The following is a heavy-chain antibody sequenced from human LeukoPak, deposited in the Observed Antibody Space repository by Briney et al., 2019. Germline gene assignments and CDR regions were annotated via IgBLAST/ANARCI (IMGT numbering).Heavy chain of an antibody. V-gene: IGHV3-23*01. CDR3: AKDHRYSSGCHDY. D-gene: IGHD6-19*01. CDR2: ISGSGGST. CDR1: GFTFSSYA. J-gene: IGHJ4*02. Sequence: GSLRLSCAASGFTFSSYAMSWVRQAPGKGLEWVSAISGSGGSTYYADSVKGRFTISRDNSKNTLYLQMNSLRAEDTAVYYYAKDHRYSSGCHDYWGQGTLVTVSS.